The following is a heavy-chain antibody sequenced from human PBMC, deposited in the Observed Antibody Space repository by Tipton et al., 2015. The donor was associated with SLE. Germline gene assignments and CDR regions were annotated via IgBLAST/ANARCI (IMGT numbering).Heavy chain of an antibody. V-gene: IGHV3-7*01. CDR1: GFTFSSYG. D-gene: IGHD3-22*01. Sequence: GSLRLSCAASGFTFSSYGMSWVRQAPGKGLEWVANIKQDGSETYYVDSVKGRFTISRDNAKNSLFLQMNSLRAEDTATYFCARGPMTLMVVVTLDYWGQGTLVTVSS. CDR3: ARGPMTLMVVVTLDY. CDR2: IKQDGSET. J-gene: IGHJ4*02.